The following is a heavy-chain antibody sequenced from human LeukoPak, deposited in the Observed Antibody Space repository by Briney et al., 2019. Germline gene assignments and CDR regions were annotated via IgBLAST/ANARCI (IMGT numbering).Heavy chain of an antibody. CDR2: IWYDGSNK. D-gene: IGHD3-10*01. CDR1: GFTFSSYG. CDR3: ARDKSYGSGSYYYYYGMDV. V-gene: IGHV3-33*01. J-gene: IGHJ6*02. Sequence: GGSLRLPCAASGFTFSSYGMHWVRQAPGKGLEWVAVIWYDGSNKYYADSVKGRFTISRGNSKNTLYLQMNSLRAEDTAVYYCARDKSYGSGSYYYYYGMDVWGQGTTVTVSS.